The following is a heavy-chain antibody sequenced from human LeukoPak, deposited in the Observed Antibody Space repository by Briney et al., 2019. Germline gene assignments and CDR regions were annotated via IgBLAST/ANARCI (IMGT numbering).Heavy chain of an antibody. Sequence: PGRSLRLSCAASGFTFRTYGMNWVRQAPGKGLEWVAVISYDGRNKNYADSVKGRFTISRDNSKNTLYLQMNSLRAEDTAVYYCAKDLDRVPAAISMGDFNYWGQGTLVTVSS. J-gene: IGHJ4*02. V-gene: IGHV3-30*18. CDR2: ISYDGRNK. D-gene: IGHD2-2*01. CDR1: GFTFRTYG. CDR3: AKDLDRVPAAISMGDFNY.